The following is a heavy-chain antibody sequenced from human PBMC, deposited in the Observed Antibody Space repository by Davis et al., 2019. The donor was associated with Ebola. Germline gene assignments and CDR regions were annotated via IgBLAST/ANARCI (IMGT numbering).Heavy chain of an antibody. V-gene: IGHV3-11*01. J-gene: IGHJ5*02. CDR3: ARDNRYGDTPWFDP. D-gene: IGHD4-17*01. CDR2: ISSSGSTI. CDR1: GFTFSDYY. Sequence: GGSLRLSCAASGFTFSDYYMSWIRQAPGKGLEWVSYISSSGSTIYYADSVKGRFAISRDNAKNSLYLQMNSLRAEDTAVYYCARDNRYGDTPWFDPWGQGTLVTVSS.